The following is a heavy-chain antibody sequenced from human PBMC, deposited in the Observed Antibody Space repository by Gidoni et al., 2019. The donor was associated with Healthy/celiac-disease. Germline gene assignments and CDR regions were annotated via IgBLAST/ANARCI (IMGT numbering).Heavy chain of an antibody. Sequence: QVQLVESGGGVVQPGRSLRLSCAASGFTFSSYGMHWGRQAPGKGLEWVAVIWYDGSNKYYADSVKGRFTISRDDSKNTLYLQMNSLRAEDTAVYYCARDGAVWGYDSHYMDVWGKGTTVTVSS. D-gene: IGHD5-12*01. CDR2: IWYDGSNK. J-gene: IGHJ6*03. V-gene: IGHV3-33*01. CDR3: ARDGAVWGYDSHYMDV. CDR1: GFTFSSYG.